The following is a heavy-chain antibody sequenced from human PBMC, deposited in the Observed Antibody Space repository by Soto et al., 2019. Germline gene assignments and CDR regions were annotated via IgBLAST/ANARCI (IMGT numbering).Heavy chain of an antibody. CDR2: ISPYNANT. J-gene: IGHJ4*02. V-gene: IGHV1-18*01. D-gene: IGHD2-8*01. Sequence: QVQLVQSGGEVKKPGASVKVSCKASGYTFSNFSLSWVRQAPGQRLELMGWISPYNANTNYAQKLEDRLTMTTDTSTSTAYMELSSLRSNDTAVYYCARDRLGVSVTGGGFDSWGQGTLVTVSS. CDR1: GYTFSNFS. CDR3: ARDRLGVSVTGGGFDS.